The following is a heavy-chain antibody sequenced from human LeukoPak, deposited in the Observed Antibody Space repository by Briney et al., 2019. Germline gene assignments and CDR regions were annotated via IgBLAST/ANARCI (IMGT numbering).Heavy chain of an antibody. D-gene: IGHD4-17*01. CDR3: ARETLTVTTSY. J-gene: IGHJ4*02. Sequence: SETLSLTCTVSGGSISSGDYYWSWIRQPPGKGLEWIGYIYYSGSTYYNPSLKSRVTISVDTSKNQFSLKLSSVTAADTAVYYYARETLTVTTSYWGQGTLVTVSS. CDR1: GGSISSGDYY. V-gene: IGHV4-30-4*01. CDR2: IYYSGST.